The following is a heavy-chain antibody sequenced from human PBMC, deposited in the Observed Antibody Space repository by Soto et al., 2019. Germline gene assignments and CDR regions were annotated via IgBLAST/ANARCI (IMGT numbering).Heavy chain of an antibody. CDR3: VRAARSGTTHFDY. J-gene: IGHJ4*02. D-gene: IGHD1-7*01. V-gene: IGHV3-72*01. CDR1: GLTFSDHY. Sequence: EVQLVESGGVLVQPGGSLRLSCVASGLTFSDHYMDWVRQAPGKGLEWVGRSRNKAKSYTTDYVASVKGRFTISRDDSKSSVYLQMNSLETEDTAVYYCVRAARSGTTHFDYWGQGTLVTVSS. CDR2: SRNKAKSYTT.